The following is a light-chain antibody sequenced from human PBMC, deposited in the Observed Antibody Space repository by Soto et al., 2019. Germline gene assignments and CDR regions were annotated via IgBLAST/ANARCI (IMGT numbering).Light chain of an antibody. CDR3: QQTNNFPRT. J-gene: IGKJ1*01. V-gene: IGKV1-12*01. Sequence: DIQMTQSPSSVSASVGDSVTITCRASQDIGTWIAWYQQKPGKTPSLLIYTASSLQSGVPSRFSGSESGTDFTLTINSLQPEDIATYYCQQTNNFPRTFGQGTKVEVK. CDR1: QDIGTW. CDR2: TAS.